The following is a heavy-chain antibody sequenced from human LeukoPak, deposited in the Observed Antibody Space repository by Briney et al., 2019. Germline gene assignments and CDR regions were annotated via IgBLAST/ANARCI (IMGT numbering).Heavy chain of an antibody. CDR2: IIPILGIA. Sequence: ASVKVSCKASGGTFSSYAISWVRQAPGQGLEWMGRIIPILGIANYAQKFQGRVTITADKSTSTAYMELRSLRSDDTAVYYCARVSTNNWFDPWGQGTLVTVSS. V-gene: IGHV1-69*04. CDR3: ARVSTNNWFDP. J-gene: IGHJ5*02. CDR1: GGTFSSYA.